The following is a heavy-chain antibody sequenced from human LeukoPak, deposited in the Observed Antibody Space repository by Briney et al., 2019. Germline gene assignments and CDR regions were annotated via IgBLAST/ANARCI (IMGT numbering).Heavy chain of an antibody. D-gene: IGHD3-3*01. Sequence: SETLSLTCTVSGGSISSSSYYWSWIRQPPGKGLEWIGYIYYSGSTNYNPSLKSRVTISVDTSKNQFSLKLSSVTAADTAVYYCARVLDYDFWSGYSLFRAWFDPWGQGTLVTVSS. CDR1: GGSISSSSYY. CDR3: ARVLDYDFWSGYSLFRAWFDP. V-gene: IGHV4-61*01. J-gene: IGHJ5*02. CDR2: IYYSGST.